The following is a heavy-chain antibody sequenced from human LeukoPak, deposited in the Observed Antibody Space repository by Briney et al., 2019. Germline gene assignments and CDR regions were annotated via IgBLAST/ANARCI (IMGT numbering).Heavy chain of an antibody. V-gene: IGHV4-39*01. D-gene: IGHD6-19*01. CDR1: GGSISSSSYY. Sequence: PSETLSLTCTVSGGSISSSSYYWGWIRQPPGKGLEWIGSIYYSGSTYYNPSLKSRVTISVDTSKNQFSLKLSSVTAADTAVYYCARHPHRSRWDPVDYWGQGTLVTVSS. CDR3: ARHPHRSRWDPVDY. J-gene: IGHJ4*02. CDR2: IYYSGST.